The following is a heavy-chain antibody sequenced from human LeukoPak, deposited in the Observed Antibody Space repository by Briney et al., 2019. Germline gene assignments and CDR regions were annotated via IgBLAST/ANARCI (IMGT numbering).Heavy chain of an antibody. CDR2: IYYSGST. V-gene: IGHV4-39*01. Sequence: SESLSLTCSVSGDTIRRDNYYWGWIRQPPGKGLEWIGSIYYSGSTYYNPSLKSRVSISVDPSKSQFSLKLTSVTAADTAVYYCATHPLLDYWGQGSLVTVSS. CDR1: GDTIRRDNYY. CDR3: ATHPLLDY. J-gene: IGHJ4*02.